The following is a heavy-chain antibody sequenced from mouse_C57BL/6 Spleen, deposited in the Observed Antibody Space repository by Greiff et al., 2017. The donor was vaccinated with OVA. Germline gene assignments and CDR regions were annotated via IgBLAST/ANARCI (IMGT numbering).Heavy chain of an antibody. CDR2: ISSGGDYI. CDR1: GFTFSSYA. CDR3: TREGSEYLDY. Sequence: EVKVVESGEGLVKPGGSLKLSCAASGFTFSSYAMSWVRQTPEKRLEWVAYISSGGDYIYYADTVKGRLTISRDNARNTLYLQMSSLKSEDTAMYYCTREGSEYLDYWGQGTTLTVSS. V-gene: IGHV5-9-1*02. J-gene: IGHJ2*01.